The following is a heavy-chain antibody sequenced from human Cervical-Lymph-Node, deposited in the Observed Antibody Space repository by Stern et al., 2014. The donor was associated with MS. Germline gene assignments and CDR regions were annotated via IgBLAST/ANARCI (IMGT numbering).Heavy chain of an antibody. D-gene: IGHD1-26*01. V-gene: IGHV3-21*06. CDR3: AREPQGGAWYYGMDV. CDR1: GFPFRSHS. CDR2: ISSVGS. J-gene: IGHJ6*02. Sequence: EVQLVQSGGGLVKPGGSLLLSCAASGFPFRSHSMNWVRQAPGKGLEWVSSISSVGSFYAESVQGRFTISRDNAKDSLFLQMNSLRVDDTAVYYCAREPQGGAWYYGMDVWGQGTTVTVSS.